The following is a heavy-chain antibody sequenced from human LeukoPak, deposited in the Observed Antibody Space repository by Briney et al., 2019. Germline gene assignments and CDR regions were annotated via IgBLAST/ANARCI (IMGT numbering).Heavy chain of an antibody. CDR1: DGSFGPYY. V-gene: IGHV4-34*01. CDR3: ARSPRSLYSSSWYTKYNWFDP. CDR2: SNHSGST. J-gene: IGHJ5*02. D-gene: IGHD6-13*01. Sequence: PSETLSLTCAVSDGSFGPYYWSWIRQPPGKGLEYIGESNHSGSTNYNPSLKGRVTISVDTSKNQFSLKLSSVTAADTAVYYCARSPRSLYSSSWYTKYNWFDPWGQGTLVTVSS.